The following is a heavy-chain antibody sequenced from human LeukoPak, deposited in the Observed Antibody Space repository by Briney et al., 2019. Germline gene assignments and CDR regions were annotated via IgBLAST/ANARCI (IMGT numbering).Heavy chain of an antibody. J-gene: IGHJ4*02. CDR3: ARHGGGSYFGDY. CDR2: IYHSGST. Sequence: PSETLSLTCAVSGYSISSGYYWGWIRQPPGKGLEWIGSIYHSGSTDYNPSLKSRVTISLDTSNNQFSLKLSSVTAADTAVYYCARHGGGSYFGDYWGQGALVTVSS. CDR1: GYSISSGYY. V-gene: IGHV4-38-2*01. D-gene: IGHD1-26*01.